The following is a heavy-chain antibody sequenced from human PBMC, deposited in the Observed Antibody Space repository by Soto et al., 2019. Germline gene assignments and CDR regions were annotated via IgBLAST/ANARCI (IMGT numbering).Heavy chain of an antibody. CDR3: ARGKYSSRDYYYYGTDV. D-gene: IGHD6-19*01. Sequence: PGGSLRLSCAASGFTFSSYWMSWVRQAPGKGLEWVANIKQDGSEKYYVDSVKGRFTISRDNAKNSLYLQMNSLRAEDTAVYYCARGKYSSRDYYYYGTDVWGQGTTVTVSS. J-gene: IGHJ6*02. CDR1: GFTFSSYW. CDR2: IKQDGSEK. V-gene: IGHV3-7*01.